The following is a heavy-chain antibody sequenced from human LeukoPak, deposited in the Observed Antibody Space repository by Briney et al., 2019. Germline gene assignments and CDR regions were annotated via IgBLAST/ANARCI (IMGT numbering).Heavy chain of an antibody. CDR2: ISSNGGST. J-gene: IGHJ6*03. CDR3: ARALYYYYYMDV. Sequence: PGGSLRLSCAASGFTFSSYAMHWVRQAPGKGLEYVSAISSNGGSTYYANSVNGRFTISRDNSKNTLYLQMGSLRAEDMAVYYCARALYYYYYMDVWGKGTTVTVSS. V-gene: IGHV3-64*01. CDR1: GFTFSSYA.